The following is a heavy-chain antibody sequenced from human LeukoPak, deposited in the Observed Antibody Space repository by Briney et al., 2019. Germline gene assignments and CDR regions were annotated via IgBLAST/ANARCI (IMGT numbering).Heavy chain of an antibody. CDR3: ARRRDSSGWENWFDP. D-gene: IGHD6-19*01. J-gene: IGHJ5*02. Sequence: GESLNISCKGSGYSFTSYWISWVRQMPGKGLEWMGRIDPSDSYTNYSPSFQGHVTISADKSISTAYLQWSSLKASDTAMYYCARRRDSSGWENWFDPWGQGTLVTVSS. V-gene: IGHV5-10-1*01. CDR2: IDPSDSYT. CDR1: GYSFTSYW.